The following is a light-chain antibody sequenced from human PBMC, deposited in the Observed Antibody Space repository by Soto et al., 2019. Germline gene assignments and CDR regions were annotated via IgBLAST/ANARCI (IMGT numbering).Light chain of an antibody. J-gene: IGKJ1*01. Sequence: VLTQPPGTLSLSPGERATLSCRASQSLSRSYLAWYQQKPGQAPRLLIYGTSNRATGIPDRFSGSGSGTDFTLTISRLEPEDFAVYYCQQYASSRPFGQGTKVDIK. CDR2: GTS. CDR3: QQYASSRP. CDR1: QSLSRSY. V-gene: IGKV3-20*01.